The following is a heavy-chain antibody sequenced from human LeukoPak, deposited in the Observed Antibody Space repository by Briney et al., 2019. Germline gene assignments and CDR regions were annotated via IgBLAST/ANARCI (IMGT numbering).Heavy chain of an antibody. J-gene: IGHJ4*02. Sequence: SETLSLTCTVSGGSISSGDYYWSWIRQPPGKGLEWIGYIYYSGSTYYNPSLKSRVTISVDTSKNQFSLKLSSVTAADTAVYYCARIVVVPAAMIDYWGQGTPVTVSS. CDR1: GGSISSGDYY. CDR3: ARIVVVPAAMIDY. D-gene: IGHD2-2*01. V-gene: IGHV4-30-4*01. CDR2: IYYSGST.